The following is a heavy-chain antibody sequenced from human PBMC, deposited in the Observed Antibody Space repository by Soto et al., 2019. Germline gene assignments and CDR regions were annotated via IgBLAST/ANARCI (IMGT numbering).Heavy chain of an antibody. CDR2: IYTSGST. CDR1: GGSISSYY. V-gene: IGHV4-4*07. J-gene: IGHJ6*02. CDR3: ARDRWLRSPAYYYGMDV. D-gene: IGHD5-12*01. Sequence: ETLSLTCPVSGGSISSYYWSWIRQPAGKGLEWIGRIYTSGSTNYNPSLKSRVTMSVDTSKNQFSLKLSSVTAADTAVYYCARDRWLRSPAYYYGMDVWGQGTTVTVSS.